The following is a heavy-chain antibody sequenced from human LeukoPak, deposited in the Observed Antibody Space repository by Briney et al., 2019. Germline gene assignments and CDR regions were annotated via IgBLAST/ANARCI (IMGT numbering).Heavy chain of an antibody. D-gene: IGHD3-22*01. CDR1: GGTFSSYA. Sequence: ASVKVSCKASGGTFSSYAISWVRQAPGQGPEWMGRIIPIFGIANYAQKFQGRVTITADKSTSTAYMELSSLRSEDTAVYYCARDTYYYDSSGYQGLFDYWGQGTLVTVSS. CDR2: IIPIFGIA. CDR3: ARDTYYYDSSGYQGLFDY. V-gene: IGHV1-69*04. J-gene: IGHJ4*02.